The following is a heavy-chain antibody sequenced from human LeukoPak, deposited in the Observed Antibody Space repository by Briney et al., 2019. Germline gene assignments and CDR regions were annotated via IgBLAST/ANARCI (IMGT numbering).Heavy chain of an antibody. Sequence: PSETLSLTCTVSGGSTSPYYWNWIRQSAGKGLEWIGRIQSSGSTNYNPSLRGRLTISVDKSQNQFSLKLTSVTAADTAVYYCARAERQFYYDSSGSSYYYYMDVWGKGTTVAVSS. CDR2: IQSSGST. CDR1: GGSTSPYY. D-gene: IGHD3-22*01. V-gene: IGHV4-4*07. J-gene: IGHJ6*03. CDR3: ARAERQFYYDSSGSSYYYYMDV.